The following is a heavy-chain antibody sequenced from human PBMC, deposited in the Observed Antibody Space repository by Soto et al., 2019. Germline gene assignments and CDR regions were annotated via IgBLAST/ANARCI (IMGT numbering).Heavy chain of an antibody. CDR1: GGTFSRFA. J-gene: IGHJ4*02. V-gene: IGHV1-69*01. D-gene: IGHD3-16*02. CDR3: ARDWGLRLGELSFFDY. Sequence: QVQLVQSGAEVKTPGSSVKVSCKASGGTFSRFAISWVRQAPGQGLEWMGGVIPVFGTANYAPKFQGRVIMAADESPTTAHMELRSLTSDDTAVYYCARDWGLRLGELSFFDYWAQGTLVTVSA. CDR2: VIPVFGTA.